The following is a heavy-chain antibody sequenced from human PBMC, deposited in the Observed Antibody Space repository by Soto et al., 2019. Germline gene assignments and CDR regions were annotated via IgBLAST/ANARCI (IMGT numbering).Heavy chain of an antibody. J-gene: IGHJ6*02. D-gene: IGHD5-18*01. Sequence: QIQLVQSGAELKKPGASVKVSCKASGYTLDSHAIGWVRQAPGQGLEWMGWISAYNGNTKYAQKFQGRVTMTTDTSRNTAYMELRSLRSDDTAVYYCARDPTAMGYYYGLDVWGQGTTVIVSS. CDR1: GYTLDSHA. CDR2: ISAYNGNT. CDR3: ARDPTAMGYYYGLDV. V-gene: IGHV1-18*01.